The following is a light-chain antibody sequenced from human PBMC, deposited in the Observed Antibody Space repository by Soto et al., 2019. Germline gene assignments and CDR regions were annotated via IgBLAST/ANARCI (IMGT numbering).Light chain of an antibody. V-gene: IGKV3-20*01. CDR2: GAS. CDR1: QSVSSSS. J-gene: IGKJ1*01. Sequence: EIVLTQSPCTLSLSPGERATLSCRASQSVSSSSLAWYQQKPGQAPRLLIYGASSRATAIPDRFSGSGSGTDFTLTISRLEPEDFAVYYCQHCGSSPETFGQGTKVDIK. CDR3: QHCGSSPET.